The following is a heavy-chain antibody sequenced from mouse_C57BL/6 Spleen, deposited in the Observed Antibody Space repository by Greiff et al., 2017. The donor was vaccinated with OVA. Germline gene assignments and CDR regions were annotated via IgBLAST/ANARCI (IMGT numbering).Heavy chain of an antibody. V-gene: IGHV14-3*01. D-gene: IGHD2-3*01. CDR1: GFNIKNTY. Sequence: EVQLQQSVAELVRPGASVKLSCTASGFNIKNTYMHWVKQRPEQGLEWIGRIDPANGNTKYAPKFQGKATITADTSSNTAYLQLSSLTSEDTAIYYCAMRDGYSGNPFDYWGQGTTLTVSS. CDR3: AMRDGYSGNPFDY. CDR2: IDPANGNT. J-gene: IGHJ2*01.